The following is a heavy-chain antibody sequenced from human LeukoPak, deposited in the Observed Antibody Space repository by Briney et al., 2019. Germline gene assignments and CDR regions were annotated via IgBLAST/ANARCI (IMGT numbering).Heavy chain of an antibody. J-gene: IGHJ4*02. D-gene: IGHD3-22*01. CDR2: ISASGGLT. V-gene: IGHV3-23*01. CDR3: AKDPTDFDSSGQTYFDY. CDR1: GFTFSSCA. Sequence: PGGSLRLSCAASGFTFSSCAMSWVRQAPGKGLEWVSAISASGGLTYYADSVRGRFTISRDDSKNTLYMQMNSLRAEDTAVYYCAKDPTDFDSSGQTYFDYWGQGTLVTVSS.